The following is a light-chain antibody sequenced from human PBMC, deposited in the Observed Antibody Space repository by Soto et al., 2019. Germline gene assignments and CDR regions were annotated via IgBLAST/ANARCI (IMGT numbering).Light chain of an antibody. CDR2: NND. CDR3: AAWDDSLNCWV. Sequence: QSVLTQPPSASGTPGQRVTISCSGSTSNIGSHSVNWYQHLPGTAPTLLIYNNDRRPSGVPDRFSGSKSGTSASLAISGLQSDDEADYYCAAWDDSLNCWVFGGGSKLTVL. J-gene: IGLJ3*02. V-gene: IGLV1-44*01. CDR1: TSNIGSHS.